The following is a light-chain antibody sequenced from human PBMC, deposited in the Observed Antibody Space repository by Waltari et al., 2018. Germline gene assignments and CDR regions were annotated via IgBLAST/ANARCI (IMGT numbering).Light chain of an antibody. CDR2: AAS. Sequence: DIQLTQSPSSLSASVGDRVTITCRARQSIISNLNWFQQKPGKPPNLLIYAASSLQSGVPSRFSGSGSGTDFTLTISSLQPEDFAIYYCQQSNSVPLTFGGGTKVESK. J-gene: IGKJ4*01. CDR3: QQSNSVPLT. V-gene: IGKV1-39*01. CDR1: QSIISN.